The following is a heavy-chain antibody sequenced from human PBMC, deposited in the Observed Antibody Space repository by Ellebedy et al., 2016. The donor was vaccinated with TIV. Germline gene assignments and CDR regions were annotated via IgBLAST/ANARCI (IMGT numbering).Heavy chain of an antibody. CDR3: ARGGASSSRYWRN. CDR2: IKEDGSEE. D-gene: IGHD6-13*01. V-gene: IGHV3-7*01. Sequence: GESLKISCAASGFTFSLNWMYWVRQAPGKGLEWVANIKEDGSEEYYVDSVKGRFTISRDNAKYSLFLQMDSLGAEDTAVYYCARGGASSSRYWRNWGQGALVTVSS. CDR1: GFTFSLNW. J-gene: IGHJ4*02.